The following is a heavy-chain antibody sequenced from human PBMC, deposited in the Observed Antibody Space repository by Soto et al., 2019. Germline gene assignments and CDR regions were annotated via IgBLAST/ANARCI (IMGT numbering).Heavy chain of an antibody. CDR1: GGSISSYY. V-gene: IGHV4-59*01. CDR2: IYYSGST. CDR3: ARAYCGGDCYPDY. Sequence: SETLSLTCTVSGGSISSYYWSWIRQPPGKGLEWIGYIYYSGSTNYNPSLKSRVTISVDTSKNQFSLKLSSVTAADTAVYYCARAYCGGDCYPDYWGQGTLVTVSS. J-gene: IGHJ4*02. D-gene: IGHD2-21*02.